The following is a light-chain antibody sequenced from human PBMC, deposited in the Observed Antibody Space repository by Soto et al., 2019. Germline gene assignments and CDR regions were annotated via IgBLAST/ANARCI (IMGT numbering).Light chain of an antibody. Sequence: EIVLTQSPATLSLSPGERATLSCGASQGVSSSYLAWYQQKPGLALRLLIYDASSRATGIPDRFSGSGSGTDFTLTSSRLDPEDFAVYYCQEYGSSPYTFGRGTKLEIK. V-gene: IGKV3D-20*01. CDR3: QEYGSSPYT. CDR2: DAS. CDR1: QGVSSSY. J-gene: IGKJ2*01.